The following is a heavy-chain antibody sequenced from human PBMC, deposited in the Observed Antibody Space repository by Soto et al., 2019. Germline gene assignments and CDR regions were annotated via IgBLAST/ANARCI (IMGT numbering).Heavy chain of an antibody. V-gene: IGHV3-23*01. D-gene: IGHD5-12*01. J-gene: IGHJ4*02. CDR1: GFTFSSYA. Sequence: PGGSLRLSCAASGFTFSSYAMSWVRQAPGKGLEWVSAISGSGGSTYYADSVKGRFTISRDNSKNTLYLQMNSLRAEDTAVYYCAKSERWLQLPTLDYWGQGTLVTVSS. CDR2: ISGSGGST. CDR3: AKSERWLQLPTLDY.